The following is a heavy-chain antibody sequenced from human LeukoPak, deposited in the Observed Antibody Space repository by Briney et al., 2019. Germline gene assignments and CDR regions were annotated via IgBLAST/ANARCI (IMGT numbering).Heavy chain of an antibody. Sequence: PSETLSLTCSVSGGSISSYYWSWIRQPPGKGLAWIGYIHYSGSTHYNPSLKSRVAISVDTSKNQFSLKLSSVTAADTAVYYCARLPAVAGTRLPHWGQGTLVTVSS. CDR2: IHYSGST. CDR3: ARLPAVAGTRLPH. V-gene: IGHV4-59*08. D-gene: IGHD6-19*01. CDR1: GGSISSYY. J-gene: IGHJ4*02.